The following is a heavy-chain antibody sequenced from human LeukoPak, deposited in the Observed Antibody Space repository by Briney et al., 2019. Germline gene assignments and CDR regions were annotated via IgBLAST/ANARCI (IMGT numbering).Heavy chain of an antibody. V-gene: IGHV4-39*01. CDR1: GGSISSSSYY. Sequence: SETLSLTCTVSGGSISSSSYYWGWIRQPPGKGLEWIGSIYYSGITYDNPSLKSRVTISVDTSRDQFSLKLSSLTAADTAVYYCARHVYGSGSYLGYGVDVWGQGTTVTVS. CDR3: ARHVYGSGSYLGYGVDV. CDR2: IYYSGIT. D-gene: IGHD3-10*01. J-gene: IGHJ6*02.